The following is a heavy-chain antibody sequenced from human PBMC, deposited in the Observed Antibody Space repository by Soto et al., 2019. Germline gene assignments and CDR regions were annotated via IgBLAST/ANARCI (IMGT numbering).Heavy chain of an antibody. CDR1: GDSISSFFYY. CDR3: ARPRAVGTLGGGDHFDL. Sequence: QLQLQESGPGLVKPSETLSLTCSVSGDSISSFFYYWVWIRQPPVKGLEWIGNIYFRGTTNYNPSLNTRVNIFQDKYKNLLSLKLGSDAAADTDVYSCARPRAVGTLGGGDHFDLWGQGTLVSVSS. V-gene: IGHV4-39*01. J-gene: IGHJ4*02. CDR2: IYFRGTT. D-gene: IGHD3-16*01.